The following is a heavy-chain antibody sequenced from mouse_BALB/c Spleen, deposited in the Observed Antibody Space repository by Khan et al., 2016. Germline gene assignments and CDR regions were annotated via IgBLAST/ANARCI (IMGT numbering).Heavy chain of an antibody. CDR2: INTYTGEP. D-gene: IGHD1-1*01. J-gene: IGHJ4*01. CDR1: GYTFTNYG. V-gene: IGHV9-1*02. CDR3: ARKGECFTTVIATDYGMDY. Sequence: QIQLVQSGPELKKPGETVKISCKASGYTFTNYGMNWVQQAPGKGLKWLGWINTYTGEPTYDDDFKGRFAFSLAPSASTSFLQINTLKNDDMTTYFGARKGECFTTVIATDYGMDYWGQGTSVTVSS.